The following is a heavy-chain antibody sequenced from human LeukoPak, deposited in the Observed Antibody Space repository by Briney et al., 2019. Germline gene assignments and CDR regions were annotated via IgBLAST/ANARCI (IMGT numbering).Heavy chain of an antibody. D-gene: IGHD5-18*01. CDR2: INSDGSST. Sequence: GGSLRLSCAASGFTFDDYAMHWVRQAPGKGLVWVSRINSDGSSTSYADSVKGRFTISRDNAKNTLYLQMNSLRAEDTAVYYCARGGAAMAYYWGQGTLVTVSS. V-gene: IGHV3-74*01. CDR1: GFTFDDYA. J-gene: IGHJ4*02. CDR3: ARGGAAMAYY.